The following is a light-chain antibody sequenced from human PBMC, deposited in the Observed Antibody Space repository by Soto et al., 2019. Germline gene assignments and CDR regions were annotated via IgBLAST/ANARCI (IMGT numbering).Light chain of an antibody. Sequence: QSVLSQPASVSRSPGQSMTISCTGTSSDVGGFEYVSWYQHQPGKAPKLIIYDVTKRPSGVSNRFSGYKSGNTASLTISGIQAEDEGDYYCGSITRSSTSVFGTGTKVTVL. J-gene: IGLJ1*01. CDR1: SSDVGGFEY. V-gene: IGLV2-14*01. CDR3: GSITRSSTSV. CDR2: DVT.